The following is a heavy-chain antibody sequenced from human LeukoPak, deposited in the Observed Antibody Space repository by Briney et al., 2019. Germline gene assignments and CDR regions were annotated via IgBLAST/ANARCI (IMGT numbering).Heavy chain of an antibody. CDR3: ASMGVVVVVAATEYYFDY. D-gene: IGHD2-15*01. CDR2: IIPIFGTA. Sequence: SVKVSCKASGGTFSSYAISWVRQAPGQGLEWMGRIIPIFGTANYAQKFQGRVTITMDESTSTAYMELSSLRSEDTAVYYCASMGVVVVVAATEYYFDYWGQGTLVTVSS. V-gene: IGHV1-69*05. J-gene: IGHJ4*02. CDR1: GGTFSSYA.